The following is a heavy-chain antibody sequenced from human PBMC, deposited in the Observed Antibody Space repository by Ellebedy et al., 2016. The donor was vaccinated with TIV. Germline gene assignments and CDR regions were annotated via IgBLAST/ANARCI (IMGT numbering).Heavy chain of an antibody. D-gene: IGHD6-13*01. CDR2: INPNSGGT. Sequence: AASVKVSCKASGYTFTGYYMHWVRQAPGQGLEWMGWINPNSGGTNYAQKFQGRVTMTRDTSISTAYMELSRLRSDDTAVYYCATYHSSSWLTYYYYGMDVWGQGTTVTVSS. V-gene: IGHV1-2*02. CDR3: ATYHSSSWLTYYYYGMDV. CDR1: GYTFTGYY. J-gene: IGHJ6*02.